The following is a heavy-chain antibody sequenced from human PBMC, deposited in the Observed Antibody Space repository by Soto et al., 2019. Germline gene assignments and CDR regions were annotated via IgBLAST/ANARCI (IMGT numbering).Heavy chain of an antibody. V-gene: IGHV3-48*02. Sequence: GGSLRLSFAASGFTFRIYSMNWFRQAPGKGLEWVSYISSSSSTIYYADSVKGRFTISRDNAKNSLYLQMNSLRDEDTAVYYCARETLNDSSGYYPYFDYWGQGTLVTVSS. J-gene: IGHJ4*02. CDR3: ARETLNDSSGYYPYFDY. CDR1: GFTFRIYS. D-gene: IGHD3-22*01. CDR2: ISSSSSTI.